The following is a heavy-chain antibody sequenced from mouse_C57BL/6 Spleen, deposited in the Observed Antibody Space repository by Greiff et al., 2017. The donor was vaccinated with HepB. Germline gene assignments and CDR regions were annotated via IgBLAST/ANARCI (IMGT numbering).Heavy chain of an antibody. Sequence: QVQLKQSGAELVRPGASVTLSCKASGYTFTDYEMHWVKQTPVHGLEWIGAIDPETGGTAYNQKFKGKAILTADKSSSTAYMELRSLTSEDSAVYYCTRDGHYAMDYWGQGTSVTVSS. CDR2: IDPETGGT. J-gene: IGHJ4*01. CDR3: TRDGHYAMDY. D-gene: IGHD2-3*01. V-gene: IGHV1-15*01. CDR1: GYTFTDYE.